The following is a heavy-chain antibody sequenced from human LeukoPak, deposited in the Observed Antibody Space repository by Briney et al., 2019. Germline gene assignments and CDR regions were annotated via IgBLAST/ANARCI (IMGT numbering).Heavy chain of an antibody. CDR1: GGSISSSSYY. Sequence: SETLSLTCTVSGGSISSSSYYWGWIRQPPGKGLEWIGSIYYSGSTYYNPSLKSRVTISVDTSKNQFSPKLSSVTAADTAVYYCARVGSGGATLDYWGQGTLVTVSS. CDR3: ARVGSGGATLDY. V-gene: IGHV4-39*07. D-gene: IGHD1-26*01. J-gene: IGHJ4*02. CDR2: IYYSGST.